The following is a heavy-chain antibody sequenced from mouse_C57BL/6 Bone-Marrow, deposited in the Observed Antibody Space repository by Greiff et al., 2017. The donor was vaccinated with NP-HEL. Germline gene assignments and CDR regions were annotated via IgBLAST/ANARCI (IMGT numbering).Heavy chain of an antibody. CDR1: GYTFTSYW. J-gene: IGHJ4*01. D-gene: IGHD1-1*01. CDR2: IHPNSGST. CDR3: ARSGYYYGSSSYYYAMDY. V-gene: IGHV1-64*01. Sequence: QVQLKQPGAELVKPGASVKLSCKASGYTFTSYWMHWVKQRPGQGLEWIGMIHPNSGSTNYNEKFKSKATLTVDKSSSTAYMQLSSLTSEDSAVYYCARSGYYYGSSSYYYAMDYWGQGTSVTVSS.